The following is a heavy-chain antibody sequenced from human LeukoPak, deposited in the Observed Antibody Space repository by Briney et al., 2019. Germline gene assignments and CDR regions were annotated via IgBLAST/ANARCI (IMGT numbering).Heavy chain of an antibody. D-gene: IGHD3-16*01. CDR2: IYYSGST. CDR1: GGSISSGSYY. J-gene: IGHJ5*02. CDR3: ALSWGGRYARFDP. Sequence: PSQTLSLTCTVSGGSISSGSYYWSWIRQPPGKGLEWIGYIYYSGSTNYNPSLKSRVTISVDRSKNQFSLKLSSVTAADTAVYYCALSWGGRYARFDPWGQGTLVTVSS. V-gene: IGHV4-61*01.